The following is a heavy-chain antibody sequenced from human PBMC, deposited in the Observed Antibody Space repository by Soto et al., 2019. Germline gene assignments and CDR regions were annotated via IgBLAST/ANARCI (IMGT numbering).Heavy chain of an antibody. CDR2: IYTSGST. V-gene: IGHV4-4*07. CDR3: ARDRAHLHESSGRLDV. D-gene: IGHD3-22*01. CDR1: GGSISSYY. Sequence: SETLSLTCTVSGGSISSYYWSWIRQPAGKGLEWIGRIYTSGSTNYNPSLKTRLTMSVDTSKNQFSVRLRSVTAADTAVYYCARDRAHLHESSGRLDVWGQGMLVTVSS. J-gene: IGHJ4*02.